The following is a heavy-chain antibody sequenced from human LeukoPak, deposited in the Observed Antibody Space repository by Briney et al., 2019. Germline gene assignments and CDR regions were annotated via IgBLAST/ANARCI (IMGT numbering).Heavy chain of an antibody. V-gene: IGHV3-23*01. CDR1: GFTFSSYA. Sequence: GGSLRLSCAASGFTFSSYAMSWVRQAPGKGLEWVSATSGSGGSTYYADSVKGRFTISRDNSKNTLYLQMNSLRAEDTAVYYCAKDPGSSSWYGDSWFDPWGQGTLVTVSS. CDR2: TSGSGGST. J-gene: IGHJ5*02. D-gene: IGHD6-13*01. CDR3: AKDPGSSSWYGDSWFDP.